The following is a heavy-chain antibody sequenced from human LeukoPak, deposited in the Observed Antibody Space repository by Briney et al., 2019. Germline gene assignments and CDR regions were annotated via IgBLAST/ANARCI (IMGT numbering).Heavy chain of an antibody. D-gene: IGHD1-7*01. CDR2: ININDAAT. V-gene: IGHV3-23*01. J-gene: IGHJ4*02. Sequence: GGSLRLSCAASGFAFSSHVMSWVRQAPGKRLEWVSTININDAATYYADSVKGRFTISRDNSKNTLYLQMNSLRAEDTAVYYCAKDGYPNSAGTTYFDYWGQGTLVTVSS. CDR1: GFAFSSHV. CDR3: AKDGYPNSAGTTYFDY.